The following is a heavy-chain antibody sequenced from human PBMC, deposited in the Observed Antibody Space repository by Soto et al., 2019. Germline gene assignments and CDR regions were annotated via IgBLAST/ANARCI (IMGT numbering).Heavy chain of an antibody. Sequence: ASVKVSCKASGYTFTGYYMHWVRQAPGQGLEWMGWINPNSGGTNYAQKFQGWDTMNRDTSISTAYMELSRLRSDDTAVYYCAIADFWSGYHEYYYYYGMDVWGQGTTVTVSS. CDR3: AIADFWSGYHEYYYYYGMDV. D-gene: IGHD3-3*01. CDR2: INPNSGGT. CDR1: GYTFTGYY. J-gene: IGHJ6*02. V-gene: IGHV1-2*04.